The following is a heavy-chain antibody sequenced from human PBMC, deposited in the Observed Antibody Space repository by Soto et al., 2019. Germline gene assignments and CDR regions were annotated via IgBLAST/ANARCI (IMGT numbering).Heavy chain of an antibody. D-gene: IGHD6-19*01. J-gene: IGHJ6*02. CDR2: IYYSGST. CDR3: ARLAYSSGWDYYYYYGMDV. V-gene: IGHV4-39*01. Sequence: LSLTCTVSGGSISSSSYYWGWIRQPPGKGLEWIGSIYYSGSTYYNPSLKSRVTISVDTSKNQFSLKLSSVTAADTAVYCCARLAYSSGWDYYYYYGMDVWGQGTTVTVSS. CDR1: GGSISSSSYY.